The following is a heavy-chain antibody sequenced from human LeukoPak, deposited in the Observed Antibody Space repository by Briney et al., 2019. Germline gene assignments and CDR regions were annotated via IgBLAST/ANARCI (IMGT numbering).Heavy chain of an antibody. CDR2: IKQDGSDK. J-gene: IGHJ4*02. V-gene: IGHV3-7*01. CDR1: EFTLSNHW. CDR3: ARDSIGGRWLQSSQNY. Sequence: GGSLRLSCAVSEFTLSNHWVNWVRQAPGKGLEWVASIKQDGSDKYYVDSVKGRFSISRDIANNSVYLQMNSLRAEDTAVYYCARDSIGGRWLQSSQNYWGQGTLVTVSS. D-gene: IGHD5-24*01.